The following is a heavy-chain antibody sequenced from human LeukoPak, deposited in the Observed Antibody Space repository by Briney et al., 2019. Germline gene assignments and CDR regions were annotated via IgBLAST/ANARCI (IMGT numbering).Heavy chain of an antibody. CDR1: GFTFSSYS. CDR2: ISSSSSYI. Sequence: GGSLRLSSAASGFTFSSYSMNWVRQAPGKGLEWVSSISSSSSYIYYADSVKGRFTISRDNAKNSLYLQMNSLRAEDTAVYYCASGTREYYYDSSGYYSGAFDIWGQGTMVTVSS. J-gene: IGHJ3*02. CDR3: ASGTREYYYDSSGYYSGAFDI. V-gene: IGHV3-21*01. D-gene: IGHD3-22*01.